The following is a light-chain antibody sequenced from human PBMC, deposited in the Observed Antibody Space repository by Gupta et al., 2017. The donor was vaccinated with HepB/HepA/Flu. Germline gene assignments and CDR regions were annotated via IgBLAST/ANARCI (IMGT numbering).Light chain of an antibody. J-gene: IGLJ3*02. V-gene: IGLV2-14*01. CDR1: SSDVGGYNY. Sequence: HSALTQPASVSGSPGQSIPISCTGTSSDVGGYNYVSWYQQHPGKAPKLMIYDVSNRPAGVSNRFSGSQSGNTASLTISGHQAEDEADYYCSSYTSSSTRVFGGGTKLTVL. CDR2: DVS. CDR3: SSYTSSSTRV.